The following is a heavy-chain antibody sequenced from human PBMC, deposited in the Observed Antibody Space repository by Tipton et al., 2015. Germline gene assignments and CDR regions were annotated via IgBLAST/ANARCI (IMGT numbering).Heavy chain of an antibody. CDR2: ISHSGNT. CDR3: ARARGRHGGLFDS. V-gene: IGHV4-38-2*02. D-gene: IGHD4-23*01. Sequence: LRLSCSVSSDSISKYYWVWIRQPPGKGLEWIGTISHSGNTFYNPSLKSRVTISADTSKNQFSLKMSSVTASDTAVYYCARARGRHGGLFDSWGQGILVTVSS. J-gene: IGHJ4*02. CDR1: SDSISKYY.